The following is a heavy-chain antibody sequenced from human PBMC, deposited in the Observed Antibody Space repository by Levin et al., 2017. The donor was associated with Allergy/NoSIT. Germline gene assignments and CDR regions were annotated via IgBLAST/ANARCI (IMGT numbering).Heavy chain of an antibody. J-gene: IGHJ4*02. D-gene: IGHD1-26*01. CDR2: ISWNSGSK. V-gene: IGHV3-9*01. Sequence: GGSLRLSCAASGFTFDDYAMHWVRQAPGKGLEWVSTISWNSGSKHYSDSVKGRFSISRDNAKNSLYLEMSSLRAEDTALSYCAKDMRGGATTPFYFDYWGQGTLVTVSS. CDR1: GFTFDDYA. CDR3: AKDMRGGATTPFYFDY.